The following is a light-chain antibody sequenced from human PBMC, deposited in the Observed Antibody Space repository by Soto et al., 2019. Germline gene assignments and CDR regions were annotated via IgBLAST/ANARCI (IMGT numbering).Light chain of an antibody. CDR3: GQRSSWCIYT. V-gene: IGKV3-11*01. CDR2: AAS. Sequence: EVLLTQSPATLSLSPGERATLSCRASQSVSNFLAWYQQKPGQAPRLLIYAASNRATGIPARFSGSGSGTAFTFPNSSQEPEDFQVYYSGQRSSWCIYTFGQGPKLEIK. CDR1: QSVSNF. J-gene: IGKJ2*01.